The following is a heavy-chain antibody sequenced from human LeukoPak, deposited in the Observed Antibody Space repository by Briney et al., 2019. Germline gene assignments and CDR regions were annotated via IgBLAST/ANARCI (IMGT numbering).Heavy chain of an antibody. J-gene: IGHJ6*02. CDR2: INPNSGGT. CDR3: ARADSGYDWGYYYYGMDV. D-gene: IGHD5-12*01. V-gene: IGHV1-2*02. CDR1: GDTFTGYY. Sequence: ASVKVSCRASGDTFTGYYMHWVRQAPGQGLEWMGWINPNSGGTNYAQKFQGRVTMTRDTSISTAYMELSSLRSEDTAVYYCARADSGYDWGYYYYGMDVWGQGTTVTVSS.